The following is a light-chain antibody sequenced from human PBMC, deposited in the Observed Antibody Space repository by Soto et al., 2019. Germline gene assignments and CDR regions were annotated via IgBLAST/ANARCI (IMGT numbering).Light chain of an antibody. Sequence: EMVLTQSPGTLSLSPGERATLSSRASQSVSSNYLAWYQQKPGQAPRLLIYGASSRATGIPDRFSGSGSGTDFTLTISRLEPEDFAVYYCQQYGSSPYTFGQGTKLEIK. CDR2: GAS. V-gene: IGKV3-20*01. J-gene: IGKJ2*01. CDR1: QSVSSNY. CDR3: QQYGSSPYT.